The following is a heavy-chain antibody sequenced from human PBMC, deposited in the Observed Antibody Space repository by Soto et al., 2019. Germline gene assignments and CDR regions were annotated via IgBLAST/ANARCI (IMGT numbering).Heavy chain of an antibody. D-gene: IGHD1-1*01. J-gene: IGHJ4*02. Sequence: GGSLRLSCAASGFTFSMYWMHWVRQVPGKGPEWVSRINDDGISTNYADSVKGRFTISRDNAKNTLYLQMNALRVEDTAVYYCTRGPRSTPTGTGAFWGQGTLVTVSS. CDR1: GFTFSMYW. V-gene: IGHV3-74*01. CDR2: INDDGIST. CDR3: TRGPRSTPTGTGAF.